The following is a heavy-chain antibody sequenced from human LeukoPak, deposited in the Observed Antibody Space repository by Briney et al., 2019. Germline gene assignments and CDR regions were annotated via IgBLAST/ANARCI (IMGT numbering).Heavy chain of an antibody. CDR3: ARDMAVMKREFDY. D-gene: IGHD1-1*01. J-gene: IGHJ4*02. V-gene: IGHV3-33*01. Sequence: RQAPXXXXXWVALIWHDGNNIYYGDSVRGRFTISRDSSKNTVYLQMNRLRVDDTAVYYCARDMAVMKREFDYWGQGTLVTVSS. CDR2: IWHDGNNI.